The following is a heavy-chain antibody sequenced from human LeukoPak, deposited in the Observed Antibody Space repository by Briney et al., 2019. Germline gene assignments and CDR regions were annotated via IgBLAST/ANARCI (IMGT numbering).Heavy chain of an antibody. CDR3: AKGQYSSGWYYFDY. J-gene: IGHJ4*02. CDR2: ISYDGSNK. V-gene: IGHV3-30-3*01. D-gene: IGHD6-19*01. CDR1: GFTFSSYA. Sequence: GSLRLSCAASGFTFSSYAMHWVRQAPGKGLEWVAVISYDGSNKYYADSVKGRFTISRDNSKNTLYLQMNSLRAEDTAVYYCAKGQYSSGWYYFDYWGQGTLVTVSS.